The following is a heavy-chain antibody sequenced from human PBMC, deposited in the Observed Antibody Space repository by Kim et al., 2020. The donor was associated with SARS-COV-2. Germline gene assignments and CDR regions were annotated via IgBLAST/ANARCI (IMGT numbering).Heavy chain of an antibody. Sequence: YAQKIQGRVTMTTDISTSTAYMELDNLRSADTAVYYCARADSSSSGWAFDFWGQGTLVTVSS. V-gene: IGHV1-18*01. D-gene: IGHD2-15*01. J-gene: IGHJ4*02. CDR3: ARADSSSSGWAFDF.